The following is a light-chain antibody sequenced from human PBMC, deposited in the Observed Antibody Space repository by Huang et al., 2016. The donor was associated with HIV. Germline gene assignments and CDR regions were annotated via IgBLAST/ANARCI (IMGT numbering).Light chain of an antibody. CDR2: ETS. J-gene: IGKJ4*01. CDR1: QNVRNN. CDR3: QQYDKWPPGLT. Sequence: EIMMTQSPATLSVSPGGRATLSCRASQNVRNNLAWYQQKTGQAPRLLIYETSTRASGIPARFRGSGSATDCTLTISGLQSEDFAIYYCQQYDKWPPGLTFGGGTKVEI. V-gene: IGKV3D-15*01.